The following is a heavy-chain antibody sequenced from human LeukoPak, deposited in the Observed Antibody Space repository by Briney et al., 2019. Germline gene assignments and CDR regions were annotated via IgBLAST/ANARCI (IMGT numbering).Heavy chain of an antibody. J-gene: IGHJ4*02. Sequence: GGSLRLSCAASGFTFTMFSMNWVRQAPGKGLEWIAFIRGRADTTYYAGSVQGRFTISRDNADDSVYLQMDSLRVEDTAVYYCASQGLGIYYWGQGTLVTVSS. D-gene: IGHD6-19*01. V-gene: IGHV3-48*01. CDR3: ASQGLGIYY. CDR1: GFTFTMFS. CDR2: IRGRADTT.